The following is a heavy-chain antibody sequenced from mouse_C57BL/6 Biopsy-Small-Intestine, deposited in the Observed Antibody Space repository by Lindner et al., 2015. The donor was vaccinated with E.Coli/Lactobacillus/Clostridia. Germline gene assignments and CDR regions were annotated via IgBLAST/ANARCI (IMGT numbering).Heavy chain of an antibody. Sequence: VQLQESGAELARPGASVKMSCKSSGYTLTSYTMHWVKQRPGQGLEWIGYINPGTAYTEYNQRFKDKATLTADKSSSTAYMQLSSLTSEDSAVYYCSRDWYFDVWGTGTTVTVSS. CDR2: INPGTAYT. CDR3: SRDWYFDV. J-gene: IGHJ1*03. CDR1: GYTLTSYT. V-gene: IGHV1-4*01.